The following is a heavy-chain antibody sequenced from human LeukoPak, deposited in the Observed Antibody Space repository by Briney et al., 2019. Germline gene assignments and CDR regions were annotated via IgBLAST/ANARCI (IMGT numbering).Heavy chain of an antibody. J-gene: IGHJ4*02. Sequence: GGSLRLSCSASGFNFNYFAMSWIRLAPGKRLEWVSTIGDSGSGGSYADSVRGRFSISRDNSKNIVYLQMHSLRVDDSAVYYCSRIKYGGNSGYHFDYWGQGTLVTVSS. CDR2: IGDSGSGG. CDR3: SRIKYGGNSGYHFDY. CDR1: GFNFNYFA. D-gene: IGHD4-23*01. V-gene: IGHV3-23*01.